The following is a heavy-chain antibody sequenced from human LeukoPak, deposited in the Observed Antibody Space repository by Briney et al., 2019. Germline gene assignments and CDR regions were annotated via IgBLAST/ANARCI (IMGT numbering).Heavy chain of an antibody. Sequence: RPGGSLRLSCAASGFIFDDYGMSWVRQAPGKGLEWVSGINWNGGSTGYADSVKGRFTISRDNAKSSLYLQMNSLRAEDTALYYCARPYYGSGNYRDPFDYWGQGTLVTVSS. V-gene: IGHV3-20*04. CDR3: ARPYYGSGNYRDPFDY. D-gene: IGHD3-10*01. CDR2: INWNGGST. J-gene: IGHJ4*02. CDR1: GFIFDDYG.